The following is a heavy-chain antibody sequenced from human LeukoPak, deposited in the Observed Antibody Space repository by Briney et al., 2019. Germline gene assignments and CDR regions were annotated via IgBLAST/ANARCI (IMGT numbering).Heavy chain of an antibody. Sequence: PSETLSLTCTVSGASISSYYWSWIRQSPGKGLECIGYVYDSGSTNYNPSLKGRVAMSIDTSKSQFSLKLGSVTAADTAVYYCARQSSGNWFDPWGQGTLVTVSS. CDR3: ARQSSGNWFDP. V-gene: IGHV4-59*08. CDR1: GASISSYY. CDR2: VYDSGST. J-gene: IGHJ5*02.